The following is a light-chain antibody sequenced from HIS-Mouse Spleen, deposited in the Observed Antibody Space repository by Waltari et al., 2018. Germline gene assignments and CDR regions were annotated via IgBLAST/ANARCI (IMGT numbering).Light chain of an antibody. CDR1: TSNIGGGYD. CDR2: GNS. Sequence: QSVLTQPPSVSGAPGQRVTISCPGSTSNIGGGYDVHWYQQLPGTAPKLLIYGNSNRPSGVPDRFSGSKSGTSAYLAITGLQAEDEADYYCQSYDSSLSGWVFGGGTKLTVL. J-gene: IGLJ3*02. V-gene: IGLV1-40*01. CDR3: QSYDSSLSGWV.